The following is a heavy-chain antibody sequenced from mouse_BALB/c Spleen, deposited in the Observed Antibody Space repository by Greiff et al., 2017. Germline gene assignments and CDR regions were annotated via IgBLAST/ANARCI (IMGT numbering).Heavy chain of an antibody. CDR2: ISYSGST. V-gene: IGHV3-2*02. Sequence: DVQLVESGPGLVKPSQSLSLTCTVTGYSITSDYAWNWIRQFPGNKLEWMGYISYSGSTSYNPSLKSRISITRDTSKNQFFLQLNSVTTEDTATYYCAREDGNYDFDYWGQGTTLTVSS. CDR1: GYSITSDYA. CDR3: AREDGNYDFDY. J-gene: IGHJ2*01. D-gene: IGHD2-1*01.